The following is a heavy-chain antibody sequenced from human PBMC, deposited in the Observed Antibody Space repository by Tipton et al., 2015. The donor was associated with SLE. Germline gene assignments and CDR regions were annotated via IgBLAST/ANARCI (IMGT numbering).Heavy chain of an antibody. V-gene: IGHV3-43*01. CDR1: GFTFDDYT. J-gene: IGHJ6*02. CDR3: AKDLYNYGLGSYYNLPTQYYGMDV. D-gene: IGHD3-10*01. CDR2: ISWDGNT. Sequence: SLRLSCAASGFTFDDYTMHWVRQAPGKGLEWLSLISWDGNTYYADSVKGRFTISRDNSKNSLYLQMNSLRNEDTALYHCAKDLYNYGLGSYYNLPTQYYGMDVWGQGTTVTVS.